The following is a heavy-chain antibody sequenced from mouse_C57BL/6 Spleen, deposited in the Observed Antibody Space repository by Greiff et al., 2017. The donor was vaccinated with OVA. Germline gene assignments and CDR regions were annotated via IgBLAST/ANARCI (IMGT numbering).Heavy chain of an antibody. Sequence: VQLQQPGAELVMPGASVKLSCKASGYTFTSYWMHWVKQRPGQGLEWIGEIDPSDSYTNYNQKFKGKSTLTVDKSSSTAYMQLGSLTSEDSAVYNCAGGGREVGYFDYWGQGTTPTVSP. CDR2: IDPSDSYT. J-gene: IGHJ2*01. CDR1: GYTFTSYW. CDR3: AGGGREVGYFDY. V-gene: IGHV1-69*01.